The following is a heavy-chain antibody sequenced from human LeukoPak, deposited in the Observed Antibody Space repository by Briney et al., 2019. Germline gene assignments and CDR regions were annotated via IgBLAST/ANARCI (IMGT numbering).Heavy chain of an antibody. CDR3: ARPGRADAFDI. CDR2: IKQDGSEK. V-gene: IGHV3-7*04. J-gene: IGHJ3*02. Sequence: GGSLRLSCAASGFTFSGYWMNWVRQAPGKRLEWVANIKQDGSEKYYVHSVKGRFTISRDNAKNSLYLQMNRLRAEDTAVYYCARPGRADAFDIWGQGTMVTVSS. CDR1: GFTFSGYW.